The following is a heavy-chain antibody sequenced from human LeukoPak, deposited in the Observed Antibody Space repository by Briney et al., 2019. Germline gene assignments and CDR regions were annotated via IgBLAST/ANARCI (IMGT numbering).Heavy chain of an antibody. D-gene: IGHD1-26*01. V-gene: IGHV4-39*01. J-gene: IGHJ4*02. CDR3: ARHNSGSQNFDY. Sequence: PPGKGXXXXGSIYYSGSTYYNPSLKSRVTISVDTSKNQFSLKLSSVTAADTAVYYCARHNSGSQNFDYWGQGTLVTVSS. CDR2: IYYSGST.